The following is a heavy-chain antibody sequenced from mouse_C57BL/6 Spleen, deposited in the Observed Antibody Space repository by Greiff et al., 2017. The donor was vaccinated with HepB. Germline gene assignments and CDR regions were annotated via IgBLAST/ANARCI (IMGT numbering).Heavy chain of an antibody. D-gene: IGHD1-1*01. J-gene: IGHJ2*01. V-gene: IGHV5-17*01. Sequence: EVMLVESGGGLVKPGGSLKLSCAASGFTFSDYGMHWVRQAPEKGLEWVAYISSGSSTIYYADTVKGRFTISRDNANNTLFLQMTSLRSEDTAMYYCARQKNYGSHYYFDYWGQGTTLTVSS. CDR2: ISSGSSTI. CDR3: ARQKNYGSHYYFDY. CDR1: GFTFSDYG.